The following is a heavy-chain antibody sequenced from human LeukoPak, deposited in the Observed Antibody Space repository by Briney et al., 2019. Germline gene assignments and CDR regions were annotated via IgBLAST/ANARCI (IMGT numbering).Heavy chain of an antibody. Sequence: SQTLYLTCTVSGGSISSHYWSWIRQPPEQGLEWIGYFSASGSTNYNSSLKSRVTMTVDTSKNQFSLRLTSVTAADTAVYYCAREGSEAGLPDYWGQGSLVNVYS. CDR1: GGSISSHY. CDR3: AREGSEAGLPDY. CDR2: FSASGST. V-gene: IGHV4-59*11. J-gene: IGHJ4*02. D-gene: IGHD6-19*01.